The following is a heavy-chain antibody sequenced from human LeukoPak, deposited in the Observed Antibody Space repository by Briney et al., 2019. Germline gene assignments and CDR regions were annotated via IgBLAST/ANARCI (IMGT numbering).Heavy chain of an antibody. J-gene: IGHJ4*02. CDR2: ISAYNGNT. CDR1: GYTFTDHY. Sequence: ASVKVSCKASGYTFTDHYMHWVRQAPGQGLEWMGWISAYNGNTKYAQKVQGRVTMTTDTSTSTAYMELRSLRSDDAAVYYCARGLGGSGSYFLTFDYWGQGTLVTVSS. CDR3: ARGLGGSGSYFLTFDY. D-gene: IGHD1-26*01. V-gene: IGHV1-18*01.